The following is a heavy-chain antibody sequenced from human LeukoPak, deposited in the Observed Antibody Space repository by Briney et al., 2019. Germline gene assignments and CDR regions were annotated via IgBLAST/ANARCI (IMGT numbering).Heavy chain of an antibody. CDR3: ARGVGGIAAAGRRWFDP. J-gene: IGHJ5*02. D-gene: IGHD6-13*01. Sequence: SETLSLTCAVYGGSFSGYYWSWIRQPPGKGLEWIGEINHSGSTNYNPSLKSRVTISVDTSKNQFSLKLSSVTAADTAVYYCARGVGGIAAAGRRWFDPWGQGTLVTVSS. CDR1: GGSFSGYY. V-gene: IGHV4-34*01. CDR2: INHSGST.